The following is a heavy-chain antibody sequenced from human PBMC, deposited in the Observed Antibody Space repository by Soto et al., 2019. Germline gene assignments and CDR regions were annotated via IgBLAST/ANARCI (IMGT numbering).Heavy chain of an antibody. CDR3: AKDSGDLVG. CDR1: GFTFDDYA. Sequence: EVQLVESGGGLVQPGRSLRLSCAASGFTFDDYAMHWVRQAPGKGLEWVSGISWYSGSIGYADSVKGRFTISRDNAKNSLYLQMNSLRAEDTALYYCAKDSGDLVGWGQGTLVTVSS. D-gene: IGHD4-17*01. J-gene: IGHJ4*02. CDR2: ISWYSGSI. V-gene: IGHV3-9*01.